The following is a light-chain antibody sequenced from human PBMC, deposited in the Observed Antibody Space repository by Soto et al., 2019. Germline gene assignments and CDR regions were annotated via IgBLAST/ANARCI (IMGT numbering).Light chain of an antibody. J-gene: IGKJ2*01. Sequence: DLQMTQSPSTLSASVGDTVTFSCRASQTIDSWVAWYQQKAGKAPKLLIYKASNLDTGVPSRFSGSGFGTDFTLTSSSVQPDDFATYYCQQYSDSLYTFGQGTKLEIK. V-gene: IGKV1-5*03. CDR2: KAS. CDR1: QTIDSW. CDR3: QQYSDSLYT.